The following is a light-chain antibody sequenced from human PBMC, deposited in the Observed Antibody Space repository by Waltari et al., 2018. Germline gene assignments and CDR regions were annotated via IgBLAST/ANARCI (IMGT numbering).Light chain of an antibody. J-gene: IGKJ1*01. V-gene: IGKV3D-20*01. CDR1: QTVRSNY. CDR3: QQYLSSPWT. Sequence: EIVLTQSPATLSLSPGERATLSCRASQTVRSNYLAWYQQKSGLAPRLLIYDVSNRATGIPDRFSGSGSGTDFTLTITRLEPEDFAGYFCQQYLSSPWTFGLGTKVEIK. CDR2: DVS.